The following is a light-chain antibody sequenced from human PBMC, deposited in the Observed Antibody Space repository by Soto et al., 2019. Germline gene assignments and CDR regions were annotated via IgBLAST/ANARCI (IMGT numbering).Light chain of an antibody. J-gene: IGKJ4*01. Sequence: IVLTQSPATLSLSPGERATLSCRASQSVSSYLAWYQQKPGQAPRLLIYGASSRATGIPARFSGSGSGTDFTLTISSLEPEDFAVYYCQQRSNWPLLTFGGGTKVEIK. V-gene: IGKV3-11*01. CDR1: QSVSSY. CDR3: QQRSNWPLLT. CDR2: GAS.